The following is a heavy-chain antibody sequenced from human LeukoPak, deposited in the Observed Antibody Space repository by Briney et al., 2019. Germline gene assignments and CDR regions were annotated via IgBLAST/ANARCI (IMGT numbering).Heavy chain of an antibody. CDR1: GYTFTSYY. V-gene: IGHV1-46*01. J-gene: IGHJ1*01. Sequence: ASVNVSCKASGYTFTSYYMHWVRQAPGQGLEWMGIINPSGGSTSYAQKFQGRVTMTRDTSTSTVYMELSSLRSEDTAVYYCAIEYIVVVVAANRVYLQHWGQGTLVTVSS. CDR2: INPSGGST. D-gene: IGHD2-15*01. CDR3: AIEYIVVVVAANRVYLQH.